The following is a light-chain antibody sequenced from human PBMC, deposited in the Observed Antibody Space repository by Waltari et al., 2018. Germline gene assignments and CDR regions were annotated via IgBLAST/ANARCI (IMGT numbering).Light chain of an antibody. CDR2: AAS. CDR3: QQSYSTLFA. J-gene: IGKJ3*01. Sequence: DIQMTQSPSSLSASVGDRVTITCRASQSISSYLNWYQQKPGKAPKLLIYAASSLQSVVPSRFSGSGSGTDFTLTISSLQPEDFATYYCQQSYSTLFAFGPGTKVDIK. V-gene: IGKV1-39*01. CDR1: QSISSY.